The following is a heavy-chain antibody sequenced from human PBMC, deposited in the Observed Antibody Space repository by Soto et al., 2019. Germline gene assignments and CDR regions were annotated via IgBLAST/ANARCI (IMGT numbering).Heavy chain of an antibody. CDR1: GDAFPSCA. CDR2: INAGNGNT. Sequence: GVPVKVCSEACGDAFPSCALRWVYQAPGKRLEWMGWINAGNGNTKYSQKFQGRVTITRDTSASTAYMELSSLRSEDTAVYYCARARVFGVVSIEFDPWGQGTLVTVSS. J-gene: IGHJ5*02. V-gene: IGHV1-3*01. CDR3: ARARVFGVVSIEFDP. D-gene: IGHD3-3*01.